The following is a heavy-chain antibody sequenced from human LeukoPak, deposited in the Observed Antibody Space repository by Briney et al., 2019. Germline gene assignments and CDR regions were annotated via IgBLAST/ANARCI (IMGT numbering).Heavy chain of an antibody. V-gene: IGHV3-30-3*01. CDR1: GFTFSSYA. Sequence: GGSLRLSCAVSGFTFSSYAMHWVRQAPGKGLEWVAVISYDGSNKYYADSVKGRFTISRDNAKNSLYLQMNSLRAEDTAVYYCARAGKNLRFLEWLPNALYYYYYGMDVWGQGTTVTVSS. CDR2: ISYDGSNK. CDR3: ARAGKNLRFLEWLPNALYYYYYGMDV. J-gene: IGHJ6*02. D-gene: IGHD3-3*01.